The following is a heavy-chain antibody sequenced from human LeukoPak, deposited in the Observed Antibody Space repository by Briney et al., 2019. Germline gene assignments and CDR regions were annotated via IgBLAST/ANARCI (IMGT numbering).Heavy chain of an antibody. V-gene: IGHV1-69*04. Sequence: SVKVSCKASGGTFSSYAISWVRQAPGQGLEWMGRIIPILGIANYAQKFQGRVTTTADKSTSTAYMELSSLRSEDTAVYYCARDRGYSYGSAYYGMDVWGQGTTVTVSS. CDR2: IIPILGIA. J-gene: IGHJ6*02. CDR1: GGTFSSYA. D-gene: IGHD5-18*01. CDR3: ARDRGYSYGSAYYGMDV.